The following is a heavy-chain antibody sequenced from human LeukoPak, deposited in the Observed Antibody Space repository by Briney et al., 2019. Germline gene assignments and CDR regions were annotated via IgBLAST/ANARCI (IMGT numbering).Heavy chain of an antibody. D-gene: IGHD3-10*01. V-gene: IGHV1-2*06. Sequence: GASVKVSCKASGYSFKDYSIHWVRQAPGEGLEWVGRINSHSGGTTYGQTLQGRVTMTRDTSINTAYMELSGLTSDDTAVYFCARGGSGSGYLYYVDYWGQGTLVSVSS. CDR2: INSHSGGT. CDR3: ARGGSGSGYLYYVDY. J-gene: IGHJ4*02. CDR1: GYSFKDYS.